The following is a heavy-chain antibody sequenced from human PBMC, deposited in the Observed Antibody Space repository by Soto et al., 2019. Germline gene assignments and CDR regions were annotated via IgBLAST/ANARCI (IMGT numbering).Heavy chain of an antibody. CDR1: GFTFSNAW. J-gene: IGHJ4*02. D-gene: IGHD3-16*02. V-gene: IGHV3-15*07. CDR2: IKSKTDGGTT. CDR3: TLLYDYAWGSYRYTAGFDY. Sequence: EVQLVESGGGLVKPGGSLRLSCAASGFTFSNAWMNWVRQAPGKGLEWVGRIKSKTDGGTTDYAAPVKGRFTISRDDSKNTLYLQMNSLKTEDTAVYYCTLLYDYAWGSYRYTAGFDYWGQGTLVTVSS.